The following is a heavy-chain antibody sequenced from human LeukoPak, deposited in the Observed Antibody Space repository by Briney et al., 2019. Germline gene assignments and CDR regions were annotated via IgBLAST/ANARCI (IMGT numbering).Heavy chain of an antibody. CDR1: GYTFISNG. D-gene: IGHD2-15*01. CDR2: SSAYNGNT. J-gene: IGHJ4*02. V-gene: IGHV1-18*04. Sequence: SSVKVSCKASGYTFISNGISWVGQAPGQGREGMGWSSAYNGNTNYAQKVQGRVSMTTDRSTSPAYMELRSLRSDDTAVYYCARYTIYCIGGRCYSALDYWGQGTLVTVSS. CDR3: ARYTIYCIGGRCYSALDY.